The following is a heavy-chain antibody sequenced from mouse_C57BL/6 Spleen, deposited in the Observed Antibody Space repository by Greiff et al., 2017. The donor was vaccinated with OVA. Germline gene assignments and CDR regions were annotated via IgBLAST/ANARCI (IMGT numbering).Heavy chain of an antibody. V-gene: IGHV1-50*01. CDR2: IDPSDSYT. CDR3: ARGGNSNYVPFAY. D-gene: IGHD2-5*01. Sequence: QVQLQQSGAELVRPGASVKLSCKASGYTFTSYWMQWVKQRPGQGLEWIGEIDPSDSYTNYNQKFKGKATLTVDTSSSTAYMQLSSLTSEDSAVYYCARGGNSNYVPFAYWGQGTLVTVSA. J-gene: IGHJ3*01. CDR1: GYTFTSYW.